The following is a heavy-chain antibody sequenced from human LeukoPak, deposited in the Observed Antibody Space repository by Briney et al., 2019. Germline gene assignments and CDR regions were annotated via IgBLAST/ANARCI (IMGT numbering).Heavy chain of an antibody. Sequence: PGGSLRLSCTASGFTFSSYAMSWVRQAPGKGLEWVSGISGSGGSTDNADSVKGRFTISRDNSKNTLYLQMNSLRVEDTAVYYCAKGYGAPRDSFDIWRQGTMVTVSS. CDR2: ISGSGGST. V-gene: IGHV3-23*01. D-gene: IGHD4-17*01. CDR1: GFTFSSYA. J-gene: IGHJ3*02. CDR3: AKGYGAPRDSFDI.